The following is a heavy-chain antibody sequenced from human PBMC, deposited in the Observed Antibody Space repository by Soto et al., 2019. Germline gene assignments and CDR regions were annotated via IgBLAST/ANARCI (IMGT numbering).Heavy chain of an antibody. CDR2: ISTDNGNT. CDR3: ARDVPDTSLFFYYYGMDV. J-gene: IGHJ6*02. V-gene: IGHV1-18*01. Sequence: QVHLVQSRAEVRKPGASVKVSCKASGYSFTSYGISWVRQAPGQGLEWMGWISTDNGNTNYAHNLQRRVSMTIDPSTSTAYMELWSLGSDDTAVYYCARDVPDTSLFFYYYGMDVWGQGTTVTVSS. CDR1: GYSFTSYG. D-gene: IGHD2-21*01.